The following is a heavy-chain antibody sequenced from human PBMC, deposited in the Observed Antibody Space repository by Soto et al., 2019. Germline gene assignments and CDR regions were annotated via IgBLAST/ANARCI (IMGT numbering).Heavy chain of an antibody. J-gene: IGHJ6*02. CDR3: ARGYGDYDYGMDV. D-gene: IGHD4-17*01. CDR2: IWYDGSNK. V-gene: IGHV3-33*01. Sequence: GGSLRLSCAASGFTFSSYGMHWVRQAPGKGLEWVAVIWYDGSNKYYADSVKGRFTISRDNSKNTLYLQMNSLRAEDTAVYYCARGYGDYDYGMDVWGQGTTVTVSS. CDR1: GFTFSSYG.